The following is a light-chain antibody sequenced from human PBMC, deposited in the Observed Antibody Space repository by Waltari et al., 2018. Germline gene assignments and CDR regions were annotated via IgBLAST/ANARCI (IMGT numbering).Light chain of an antibody. J-gene: IGLJ2*01. CDR2: GNS. CDR1: SSNIGAGYD. Sequence: QSVLTPPPSVSGAPGPRVTISCTGRSSNIGAGYDVPWYQQLPGTAPKLLIYGNSNRPSGVPDRFSGSKSGTSASLAITGLQAEDEADYYCQSYDSSLSGSVFGGGTKLTVL. CDR3: QSYDSSLSGSV. V-gene: IGLV1-40*01.